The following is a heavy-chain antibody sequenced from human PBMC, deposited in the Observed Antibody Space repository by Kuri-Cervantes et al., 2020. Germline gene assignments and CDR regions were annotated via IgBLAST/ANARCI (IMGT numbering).Heavy chain of an antibody. Sequence: GESLKISCTVSGFTFSSYTMSWVRQAPGKGLEWVSAISGSGGSTYYADSVKGRFTISRDNSKNTLYLQMNSLRAEDTAVYYCAKGSRITTHYYYYYGMDVWGQGTTVTVSS. CDR3: AKGSRITTHYYYYYGMDV. V-gene: IGHV3-23*01. D-gene: IGHD3-3*01. J-gene: IGHJ6*02. CDR2: ISGSGGST. CDR1: GFTFSSYT.